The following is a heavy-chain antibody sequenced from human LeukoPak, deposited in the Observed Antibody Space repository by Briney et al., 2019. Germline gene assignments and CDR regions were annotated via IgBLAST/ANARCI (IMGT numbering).Heavy chain of an antibody. V-gene: IGHV4-34*01. CDR3: ARGGPRITMIVVVIIANAFDI. Sequence: SETLSLTCAVYGGSFSGYYWSWIRQPPGKGLEWIGEINHSGSTNYNPSLKSRVTISVDTSKNQFSLKLSSVTAADTAVYYCARGGPRITMIVVVIIANAFDIWGQGTMVTVSS. CDR1: GGSFSGYY. D-gene: IGHD3-22*01. J-gene: IGHJ3*02. CDR2: INHSGST.